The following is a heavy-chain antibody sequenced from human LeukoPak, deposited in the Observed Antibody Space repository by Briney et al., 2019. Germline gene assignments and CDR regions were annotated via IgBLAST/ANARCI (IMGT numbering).Heavy chain of an antibody. J-gene: IGHJ4*02. CDR3: ARGGGGSYSGSFDY. D-gene: IGHD1-26*01. V-gene: IGHV1-8*02. CDR1: GYTFSGYY. Sequence: ASVKVSCKASGYTFSGYYMHWVRQAPGQGLEWMGWMNPNSGNTGCAQKFQGRVTMTRNTSISTAYMELSSLRSEDTAVYYCARGGGGSYSGSFDYWGQGTLVTVSS. CDR2: MNPNSGNT.